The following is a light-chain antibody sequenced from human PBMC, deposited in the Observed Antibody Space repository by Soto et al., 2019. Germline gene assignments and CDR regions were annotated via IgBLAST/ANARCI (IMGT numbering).Light chain of an antibody. CDR2: EAS. J-gene: IGKJ4*01. V-gene: IGKV3-11*01. Sequence: EIVLTQSPATLSLSPGERAALSSRASQSVSSYLAWYQQKPGQAPRXXIYEASTRATGIPARFSGSGSGTDFTLTISSLQSEDVEVYYCQQRSSWPRTFGGGTKVDIK. CDR3: QQRSSWPRT. CDR1: QSVSSY.